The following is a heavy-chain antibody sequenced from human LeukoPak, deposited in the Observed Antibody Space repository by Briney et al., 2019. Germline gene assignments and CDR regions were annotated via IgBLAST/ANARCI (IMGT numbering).Heavy chain of an antibody. D-gene: IGHD3-10*01. CDR2: VYTSGST. CDR3: ARSQSYGSGSYLRY. Sequence: PSETLSLTCGVYGGSFSGYYWSWIRQPAGKGLEWIGRVYTSGSTNYNPSLKSRVTISVDTSKNQFSLKLSSVTAADAAVYYCARSQSYGSGSYLRYWGQGALVTVSS. CDR1: GGSFSGYY. J-gene: IGHJ4*02. V-gene: IGHV4-59*10.